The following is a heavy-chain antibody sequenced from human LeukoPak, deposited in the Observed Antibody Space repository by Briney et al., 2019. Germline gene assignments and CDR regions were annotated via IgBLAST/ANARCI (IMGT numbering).Heavy chain of an antibody. D-gene: IGHD3-3*01. V-gene: IGHV1-24*01. CDR2: FDPEDGET. CDR3: ARAETYYDFWSGYYNKDY. J-gene: IGHJ4*02. CDR1: GYTLTELS. Sequence: ASVKVSCKVSGYTLTELSMHWVRQAPGKALEWMGGFDPEDGETIYAQKFQGRVTMTEDASTDTAYMELSSLRSEDTAVYYCARAETYYDFWSGYYNKDYWGQGALVTVSS.